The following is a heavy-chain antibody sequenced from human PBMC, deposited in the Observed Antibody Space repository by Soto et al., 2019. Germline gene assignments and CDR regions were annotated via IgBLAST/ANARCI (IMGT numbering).Heavy chain of an antibody. CDR1: GYTFTSYA. V-gene: IGHV1-3*01. CDR3: ARDMGFGLSDY. J-gene: IGHJ4*02. Sequence: QVQLVQSGDEVKKPGASVKVSCKASGYTFTSYAMYWVRQAPGQRLEWMGWINAGNGNTKYSQKFQGRVTITRDTSATTAYMELRSLRSEDTALYYCARDMGFGLSDYWGQGTLVTVSS. CDR2: INAGNGNT. D-gene: IGHD3-10*01.